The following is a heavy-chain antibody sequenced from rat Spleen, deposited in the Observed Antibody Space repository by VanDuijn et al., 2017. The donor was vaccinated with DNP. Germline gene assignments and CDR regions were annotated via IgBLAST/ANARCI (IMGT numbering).Heavy chain of an antibody. Sequence: EVQLVESGGGLVQPGRSLKLSCVASGFTFSDYYMAWVRQAPKKGLEWVASISYEGSSTYYGDSVKGRFTISRDNAKSTLYRQMNSLRSEDTATYYCTSYKSGFDYWGQGVMVTVSS. CDR2: ISYEGSST. CDR1: GFTFSDYY. D-gene: IGHD4-3*01. V-gene: IGHV5-22*01. CDR3: TSYKSGFDY. J-gene: IGHJ2*01.